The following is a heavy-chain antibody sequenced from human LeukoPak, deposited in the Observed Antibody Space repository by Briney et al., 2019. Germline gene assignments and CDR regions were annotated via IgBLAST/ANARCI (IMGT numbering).Heavy chain of an antibody. V-gene: IGHV3-48*03. J-gene: IGHJ4*02. CDR3: ARETSSSWYKNFDY. CDR2: ISSSGSTI. D-gene: IGHD6-13*01. Sequence: GGSLRLSCAASGFTFSSYEMNWVRQAPGKGLEWVSYISSSGSTIYYADSVKGRFTISRDNAKNSLYLQMNSLRAEDTAVYYCARETSSSWYKNFDYWGQGTLVTVSS. CDR1: GFTFSSYE.